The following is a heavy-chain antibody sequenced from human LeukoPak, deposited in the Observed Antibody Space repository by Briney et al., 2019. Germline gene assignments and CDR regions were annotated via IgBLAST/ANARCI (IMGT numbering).Heavy chain of an antibody. CDR3: ARAHRYYGSGSYFVDY. CDR2: INDSGST. V-gene: IGHV4-34*01. CDR1: GGSFSGYY. D-gene: IGHD3-10*01. J-gene: IGHJ4*02. Sequence: SETLSLTCAVYGGSFSGYYWSWIRQPPGKGLEWIGEINDSGSTNYNPSLKSRVTISVDTSKNQFSLKLSSVTAADTAVYYCARAHRYYGSGSYFVDYWGQGTLVTVSS.